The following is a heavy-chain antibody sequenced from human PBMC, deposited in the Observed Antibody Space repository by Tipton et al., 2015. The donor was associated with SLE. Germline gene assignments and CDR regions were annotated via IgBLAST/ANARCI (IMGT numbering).Heavy chain of an antibody. Sequence: GSLRLSCAASGFIFSGCAMHWVRQTSGKGLEWVGRIRSKVKNYATEYAVTVRGRFTISRDDSKNMAYLQMDSLKTEDTAVYYCTRMTNDFIDDGRSGHYYGLDVWGQGATITVSS. J-gene: IGHJ6*02. CDR3: TRMTNDFIDDGRSGHYYGLDV. CDR2: IRSKVKNYAT. D-gene: IGHD2-8*01. CDR1: GFIFSGCA. V-gene: IGHV3-73*01.